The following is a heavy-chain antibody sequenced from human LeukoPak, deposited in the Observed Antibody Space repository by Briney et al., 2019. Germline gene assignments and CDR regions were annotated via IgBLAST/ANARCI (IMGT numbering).Heavy chain of an antibody. D-gene: IGHD3-10*01. V-gene: IGHV4-61*02. Sequence: PSETLSLTCTVSSGSISSGSYYWSWIRQPAGKGLEWIGRIYTSGSTNYNPSLKSRVTISVDTSKNQFSLKLSSVTAADTAVYYCARGNRYGSGSYYWIPTSFDPWGQGTLVTVSS. CDR2: IYTSGST. CDR3: ARGNRYGSGSYYWIPTSFDP. CDR1: SGSISSGSYY. J-gene: IGHJ5*02.